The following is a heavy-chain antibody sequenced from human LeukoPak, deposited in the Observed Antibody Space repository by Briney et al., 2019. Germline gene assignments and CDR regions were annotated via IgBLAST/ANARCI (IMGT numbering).Heavy chain of an antibody. D-gene: IGHD3-9*01. CDR1: GGTFSSYA. Sequence: SVKVSCKASGGTFSSYAISWVRQAPGQGLEWMGGIIPIFGTANYAQKFQGRVTITADESTSTAYMELSSLRSEDTAVYYCARSVLRYFDWLLPFDYWGQGTLVTVSS. CDR2: IIPIFGTA. V-gene: IGHV1-69*13. CDR3: ARSVLRYFDWLLPFDY. J-gene: IGHJ4*02.